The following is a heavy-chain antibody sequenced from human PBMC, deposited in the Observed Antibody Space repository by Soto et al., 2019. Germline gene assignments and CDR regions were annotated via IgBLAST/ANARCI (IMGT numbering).Heavy chain of an antibody. Sequence: SVKVSCKASGGTFSSYAISWVRQAPGQGLEWMGGIIPIFGTANYAQKFQGRVTITADESTSTAYMELSSLRSEDTAVYYCARGAREYDFWSGYYSWDRDAFDIWGQGTMVTVSS. D-gene: IGHD3-3*01. V-gene: IGHV1-69*13. J-gene: IGHJ3*02. CDR3: ARGAREYDFWSGYYSWDRDAFDI. CDR2: IIPIFGTA. CDR1: GGTFSSYA.